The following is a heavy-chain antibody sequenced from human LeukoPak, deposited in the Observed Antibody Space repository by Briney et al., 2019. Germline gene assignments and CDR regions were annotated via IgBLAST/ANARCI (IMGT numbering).Heavy chain of an antibody. CDR3: ARRPPNSGSYSGPSGLDY. J-gene: IGHJ4*02. V-gene: IGHV4-34*01. CDR2: VNHSGST. Sequence: GSLRLSCAASGFTFSSYAMSWVRQAPGKGLEWIGEVNHSGSTKYNPSLKSRVTISLDTSKNQFSLKLGSVTAADTSVYYCARRPPNSGSYSGPSGLDYWGQGTLVTVSS. D-gene: IGHD1-26*01. CDR1: GFTFSSYA.